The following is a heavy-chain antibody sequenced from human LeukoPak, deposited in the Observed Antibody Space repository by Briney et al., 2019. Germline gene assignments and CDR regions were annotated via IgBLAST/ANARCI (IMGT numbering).Heavy chain of an antibody. V-gene: IGHV3-30*02. Sequence: GGPLRLSCAASGFTFSSYGMHWVRQAPGKGLEWVAFIRYDGSNKYYADSVKGRFTISRDNSKNTLYLQMNSLRAEDTAVYYCAKLDYSNKNYDYWGQGTLVTVSS. D-gene: IGHD4-11*01. J-gene: IGHJ4*02. CDR3: AKLDYSNKNYDY. CDR1: GFTFSSYG. CDR2: IRYDGSNK.